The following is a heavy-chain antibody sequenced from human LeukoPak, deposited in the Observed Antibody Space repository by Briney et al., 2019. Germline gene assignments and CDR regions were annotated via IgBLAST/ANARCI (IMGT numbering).Heavy chain of an antibody. Sequence: GGSLRLSCAASGFTFSSYNMNWVRQAPGKGLEWVSSISYSSRARYYADSVKGRFTISRDNFKDSLYLQMDSLRAEDTAAYYCARAYCSSTSCFGWGQGTLVTVSS. CDR1: GFTFSSYN. D-gene: IGHD2-2*01. J-gene: IGHJ4*02. CDR3: ARAYCSSTSCFG. V-gene: IGHV3-48*01. CDR2: ISYSSRAR.